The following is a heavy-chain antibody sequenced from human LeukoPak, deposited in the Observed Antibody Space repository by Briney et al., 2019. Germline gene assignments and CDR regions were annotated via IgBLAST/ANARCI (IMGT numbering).Heavy chain of an antibody. J-gene: IGHJ4*02. D-gene: IGHD3-10*01. CDR2: IYPGDSDT. CDR1: GYSFTSYW. Sequence: GESLKISCKGSGYSFTSYWIGWVRQVPGKGLEWMGIIYPGDSDTRYSPSFQGQVTISADKSISTAYLQWSSLKASDTAMYYCARPIYYGSGSYYPGFDYWGQGTLVTVSS. CDR3: ARPIYYGSGSYYPGFDY. V-gene: IGHV5-51*01.